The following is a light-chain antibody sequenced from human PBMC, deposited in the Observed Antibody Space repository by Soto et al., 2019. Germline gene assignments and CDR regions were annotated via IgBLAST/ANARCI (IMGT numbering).Light chain of an antibody. CDR2: DAS. V-gene: IGKV1-5*01. CDR3: QQYNSYPWT. Sequence: DIQMTQSPSTLSASVGDRVTITCRASQSISSWLAWYQQKPGKAPKLLIYDASSLESGVPSRFSGSGSGTEFTLTITGLQPDDFETYYCQQYNSYPWTFGQGTKVEIK. J-gene: IGKJ1*01. CDR1: QSISSW.